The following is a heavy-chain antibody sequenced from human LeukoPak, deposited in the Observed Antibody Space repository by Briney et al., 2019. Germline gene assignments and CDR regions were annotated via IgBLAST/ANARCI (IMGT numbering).Heavy chain of an antibody. CDR3: ASTSPNWGGGSCAL. J-gene: IGHJ4*02. D-gene: IGHD2-15*01. V-gene: IGHV3-7*01. CDR1: GLTFSGYW. CDR2: IKPDGSHQ. Sequence: GGSLRLSCAAYGLTFSGYWLSWVRQAPGKGLEWVGKIKPDGSHQNYPDSVKGRFTISRYNAKHSLYQQMHSMSADNTAIYYLASTSPNWGGGSCALGGQGTLVTVSS.